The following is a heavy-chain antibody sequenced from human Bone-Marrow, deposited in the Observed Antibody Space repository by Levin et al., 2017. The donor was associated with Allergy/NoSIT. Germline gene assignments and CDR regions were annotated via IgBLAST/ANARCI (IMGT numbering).Heavy chain of an antibody. CDR3: ARGCRYSSSWYFDY. Sequence: GESLKISCAASGFTFSSYGMHWVRQAPGKGLEWVAVIWYDGSNKYYADSVKGRFTISRDNSKNTLYLQMNSLRAEDTAVYYCARGCRYSSSWYFDYWGQGTLVTVSS. CDR2: IWYDGSNK. CDR1: GFTFSSYG. V-gene: IGHV3-33*01. D-gene: IGHD6-13*01. J-gene: IGHJ4*02.